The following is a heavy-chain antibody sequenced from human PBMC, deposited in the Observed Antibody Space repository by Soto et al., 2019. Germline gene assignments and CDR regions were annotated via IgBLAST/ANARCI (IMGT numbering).Heavy chain of an antibody. V-gene: IGHV4-4*02. CDR2: IYHSGTT. CDR3: AGNSGTYSFDY. D-gene: IGHD1-26*01. J-gene: IGHJ4*02. Sequence: QVPLQESGPGLVKPSGTLSLTCAVSGGFISSSNWWSWVRQPPGKGLEWIGEIYHSGTTNYNPSLKSRVTISVDKSKTQFSLKLNSVTAADTAVYYCAGNSGTYSFDYWGQGTLVTVSS. CDR1: GGFISSSNW.